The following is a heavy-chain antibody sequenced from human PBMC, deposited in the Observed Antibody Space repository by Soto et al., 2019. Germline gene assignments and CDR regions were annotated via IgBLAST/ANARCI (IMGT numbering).Heavy chain of an antibody. V-gene: IGHV1-69*02. D-gene: IGHD2-21*02. CDR3: VYFRAKGDSNFDY. Sequence: ASVKVSCKASGGTFSSYTISWVRQAPGQGLEWMGRIIPILGIANYAQKFQGRVTITADKSTSTAYMELSSLRSEDTAVYYCVYFRAKGDSNFDYWGQGTLVTVSS. CDR1: GGTFSSYT. CDR2: IIPILGIA. J-gene: IGHJ4*02.